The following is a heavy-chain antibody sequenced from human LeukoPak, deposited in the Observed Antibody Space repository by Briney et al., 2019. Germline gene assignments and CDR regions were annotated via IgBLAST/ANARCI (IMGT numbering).Heavy chain of an antibody. V-gene: IGHV3-23*01. Sequence: GGSLRLSCSASGFTFISYGMSSVRQAPGKVLEWVSAISGSGGSTYYADSVKGRFTISRDNSKNTLYLQMNSLRAEDTAVYYRAREKESSSWLDYWGQGTLVTVSS. CDR2: ISGSGGST. J-gene: IGHJ4*02. CDR3: AREKESSSWLDY. D-gene: IGHD6-13*01. CDR1: GFTFISYG.